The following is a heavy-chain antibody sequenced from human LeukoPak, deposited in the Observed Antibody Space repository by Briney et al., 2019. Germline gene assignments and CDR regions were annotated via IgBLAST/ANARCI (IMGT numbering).Heavy chain of an antibody. D-gene: IGHD3-10*02. CDR2: ISSSGSTI. CDR1: GFTLSNYG. V-gene: IGHV3-48*03. Sequence: GGSLRLSCAASGFTLSNYGMNWVRQAPGKGLEWVSYISSSGSTIYYADSVQGRFTISRDNAQNSLYLQMSSLRAEDTAVYYCARNVYNFDYWGQGTLVTVSS. J-gene: IGHJ4*02. CDR3: ARNVYNFDY.